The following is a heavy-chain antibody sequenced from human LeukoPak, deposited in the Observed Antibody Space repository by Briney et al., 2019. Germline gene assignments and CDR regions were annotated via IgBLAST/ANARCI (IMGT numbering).Heavy chain of an antibody. J-gene: IGHJ5*02. V-gene: IGHV3-48*01. Sequence: GGSLRLSCAASGFTFSSYSMNWVRQAPGKGLEWVSYISSTSSTIYYADSVKGRFTISRDTAKNSLYLQMNSLRSDDTAVYYCARDQRKLNYYGSGSYLFDPWGQGTLVTVSS. CDR1: GFTFSSYS. CDR2: ISSTSSTI. CDR3: ARDQRKLNYYGSGSYLFDP. D-gene: IGHD3-10*01.